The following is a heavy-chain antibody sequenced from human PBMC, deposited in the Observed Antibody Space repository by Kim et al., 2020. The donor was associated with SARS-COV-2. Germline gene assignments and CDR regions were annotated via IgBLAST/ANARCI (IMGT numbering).Heavy chain of an antibody. D-gene: IGHD2-15*01. V-gene: IGHV3-9*01. J-gene: IGHJ4*02. Sequence: GGSLRLSCAASGFTFDDYAMHWVRQAPGKGLEWVSGISWNSGSIGYADSVKGRFTISRDNAKNSLYLQMNSLRAEDTALYYCAKGGGLYCSGGSCPRFDYWGQGTLVTVSS. CDR1: GFTFDDYA. CDR2: ISWNSGSI. CDR3: AKGGGLYCSGGSCPRFDY.